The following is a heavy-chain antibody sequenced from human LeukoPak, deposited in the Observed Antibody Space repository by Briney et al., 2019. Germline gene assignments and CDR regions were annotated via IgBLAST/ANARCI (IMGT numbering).Heavy chain of an antibody. Sequence: TSETLSLTCTVSGGSISSYYWSWIRQPPGKGLEWIGYIYYSGSTSYNPSLKSRVTISVDTSKNQFSLKLSSVTAADTAVYYCARVGGGYGGSYFDYWGQGTLVTVSS. CDR2: IYYSGST. J-gene: IGHJ4*02. V-gene: IGHV4-59*01. CDR3: ARVGGGYGGSYFDY. CDR1: GGSISSYY. D-gene: IGHD5-12*01.